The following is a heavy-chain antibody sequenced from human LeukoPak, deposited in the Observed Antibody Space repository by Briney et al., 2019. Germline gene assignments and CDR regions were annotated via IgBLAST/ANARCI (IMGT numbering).Heavy chain of an antibody. CDR2: INHSGST. V-gene: IGHV4-34*01. CDR3: ARGGIAARFSSAH. D-gene: IGHD6-6*01. J-gene: IGHJ4*02. Sequence: PSETLSLTCAVYGGSFSGYYWSWIRQPPGKGLEWIGEINHSGSTNYNPSLKSRVTISVDTSKNQFSLKLSSVTAADTAVYYCARGGIAARFSSAHWGQGILVTVSS. CDR1: GGSFSGYY.